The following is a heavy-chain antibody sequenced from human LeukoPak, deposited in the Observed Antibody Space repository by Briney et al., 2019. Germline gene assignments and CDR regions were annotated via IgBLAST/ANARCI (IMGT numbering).Heavy chain of an antibody. V-gene: IGHV4-31*03. CDR1: GGSISSGGHY. J-gene: IGHJ4*02. D-gene: IGHD5-12*01. Sequence: PSETLSLTCTVSGGSISSGGHYWSWIRQHPGKGLEWIGYIYYIGTTYYNPSLRSRVTISVDTSKNQFSLKLSSVTAADTAVYYCARDHSGYDFSYFDYWGQGTLVTVSS. CDR2: IYYIGTT. CDR3: ARDHSGYDFSYFDY.